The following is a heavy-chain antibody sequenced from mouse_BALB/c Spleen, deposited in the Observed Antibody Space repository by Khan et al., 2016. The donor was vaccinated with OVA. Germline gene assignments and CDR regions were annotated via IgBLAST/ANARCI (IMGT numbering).Heavy chain of an antibody. J-gene: IGHJ4*01. CDR3: ARRTTGYAMDY. D-gene: IGHD2-14*01. V-gene: IGHV1-4*01. Sequence: VQLQESGAELARPGASVKMSCMASGYTFPSNTMHWVKQRPGQGLEWIGYINPRSDYTIYNQKFKDKATLTADISSTTAYMQLSSLTSDDSAVYYCARRTTGYAMDYWGQGTSVTVSS. CDR1: GYTFPSNT. CDR2: INPRSDYT.